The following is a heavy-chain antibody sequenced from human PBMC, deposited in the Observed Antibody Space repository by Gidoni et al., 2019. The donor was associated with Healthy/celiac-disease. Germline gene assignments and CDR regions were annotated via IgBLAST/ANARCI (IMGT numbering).Heavy chain of an antibody. J-gene: IGHJ4*02. V-gene: IGHV3-23*01. CDR1: GFTFSSYA. CDR3: AKARDGYNWNHGDY. Sequence: EVQLLASGGGLVQPGGSLRLSCAASGFTFSSYAMSWVRHAPGKGLEWFSAISGSGGSTYYADSVKGRFTISRDKSKNTLYLKMNSLRAGDTAVYYCAKARDGYNWNHGDYWGQGTLVTVSS. D-gene: IGHD1-1*01. CDR2: ISGSGGST.